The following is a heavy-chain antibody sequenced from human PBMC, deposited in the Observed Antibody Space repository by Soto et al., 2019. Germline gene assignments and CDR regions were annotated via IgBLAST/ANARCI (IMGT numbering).Heavy chain of an antibody. V-gene: IGHV4-34*01. D-gene: IGHD3-10*01. CDR2: INHSGST. J-gene: IGHJ5*02. CDR1: GGSFSGYY. Sequence: PSETLSLTCAVYGGSFSGYYWSWIRQPPGKGLEWIGEINHSGSTNYNPSLKSRVTISVDTSKNQFSLKLSSVTAADTAVYYCARGPKTIMVRGVIRGYNWFDPWGQGTLVTVSS. CDR3: ARGPKTIMVRGVIRGYNWFDP.